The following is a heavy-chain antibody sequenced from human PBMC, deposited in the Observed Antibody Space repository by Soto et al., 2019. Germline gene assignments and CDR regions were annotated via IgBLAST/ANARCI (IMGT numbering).Heavy chain of an antibody. J-gene: IGHJ3*02. V-gene: IGHV4-59*01. CDR2: IYYSGST. Sequence: QVQLQESGPGLVKPSETLSLTCTVSGGSISSYYWSWIRQPPGKGLEWIGYIYYSGSTNYNPSLTSRVAISVDPSKNQSSLKLSSVTAADAAAYYCARVWGGAFDIWGQGTMVTVSS. CDR3: ARVWGGAFDI. CDR1: GGSISSYY. D-gene: IGHD3-10*01.